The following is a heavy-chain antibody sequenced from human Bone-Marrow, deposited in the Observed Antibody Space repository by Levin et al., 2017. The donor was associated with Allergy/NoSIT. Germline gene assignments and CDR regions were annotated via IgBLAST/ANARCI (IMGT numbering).Heavy chain of an antibody. J-gene: IGHJ4*02. V-gene: IGHV4-34*01. D-gene: IGHD1-26*01. CDR2: INHSGST. CDR1: GGSFSGYY. CDR3: ARVSVGATILWFEAKQHRRGSSYFDY. Sequence: GSLRLSCAVYGGSFSGYYWSWIRQPPGKGLEWIGEINHSGSTNYNPSLKSRVTISVDTSKNQFSLKLSSVTAADTAVYYCARVSVGATILWFEAKQHRRGSSYFDYWGQGTLVTVSS.